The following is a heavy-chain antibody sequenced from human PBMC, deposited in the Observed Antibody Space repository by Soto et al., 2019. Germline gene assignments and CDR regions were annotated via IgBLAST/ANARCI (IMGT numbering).Heavy chain of an antibody. D-gene: IGHD6-13*01. CDR3: SSGAAADFYYGMDV. Sequence: GVLRLSCTTSGFTFGDYSMSWFRQAPGKGLEWVGLIRSKAYGETTEYAASVTGRFTISRDDYKSTAYLQTNSLKTEDTGVYYCSSGAAADFYYGMDVWGQGTTVTVSS. V-gene: IGHV3-49*03. J-gene: IGHJ6*02. CDR2: IRSKAYGETT. CDR1: GFTFGDYS.